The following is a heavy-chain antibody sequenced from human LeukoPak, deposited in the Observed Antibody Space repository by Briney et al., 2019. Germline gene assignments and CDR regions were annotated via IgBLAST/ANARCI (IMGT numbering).Heavy chain of an antibody. D-gene: IGHD6-19*01. J-gene: IGHJ4*02. CDR1: GGSISSYY. CDR3: ARSAKYSSGWYGY. V-gene: IGHV4-59*08. CDR2: IYYSGST. Sequence: SETLCLTCTVSGGSISSYYWSWIRQPPGKGLEWIGYIYYSGSTNYNPSLKSRVTISVDTSKNQFSLKLSSVTAADTAVYYCARSAKYSSGWYGYWGQGTLVTVSS.